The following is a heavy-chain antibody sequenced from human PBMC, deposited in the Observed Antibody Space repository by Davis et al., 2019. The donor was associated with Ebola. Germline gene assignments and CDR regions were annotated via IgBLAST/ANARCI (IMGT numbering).Heavy chain of an antibody. Sequence: GESLKISCAASGFTLTGYWMGWVRQAPGTGLEWVANINQFGNERYYVDSVKGRFTIYRDSAKNSLFLQMNNLRVEDTAVYYCAKDSGWQMSPWGRGTQVTVSS. CDR3: AKDSGWQMSP. V-gene: IGHV3-7*01. J-gene: IGHJ5*02. CDR2: INQFGNER. CDR1: GFTLTGYW. D-gene: IGHD6-19*01.